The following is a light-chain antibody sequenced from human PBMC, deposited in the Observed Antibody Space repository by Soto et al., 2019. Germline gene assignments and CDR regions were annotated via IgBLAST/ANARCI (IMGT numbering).Light chain of an antibody. V-gene: IGKV1-39*01. CDR3: QHGYVAPYS. CDR1: QDINVY. Sequence: DIQVTQSPSSVSASIGDTVTITCRASQDINVYLNWYQQKPGEVPKLLIYSASTLHNGVPSRFTGSGSETDFTLTITSLQPGDFATYYCQHGYVAPYSFGQGTKVDI. J-gene: IGKJ2*03. CDR2: SAS.